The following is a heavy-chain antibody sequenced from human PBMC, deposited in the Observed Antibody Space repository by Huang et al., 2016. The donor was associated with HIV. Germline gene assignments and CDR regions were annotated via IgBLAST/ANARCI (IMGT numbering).Heavy chain of an antibody. CDR1: GFSVSDNY. CDR2: LVSGGAT. D-gene: IGHD3-10*01. V-gene: IGHV3-53*01. J-gene: IGHJ4*02. CDR3: ARGEWFGELTLDY. Sequence: VQLVESGGGLIQPGGSLRLSCAASGFSVSDNYMTWVRQSPGKGLGWVSGLVSGGATYNADSEKGRVTISRDKSKNTLLLQMNSLRAEDTAVYYCARGEWFGELTLDYWGQGTLVTVSS.